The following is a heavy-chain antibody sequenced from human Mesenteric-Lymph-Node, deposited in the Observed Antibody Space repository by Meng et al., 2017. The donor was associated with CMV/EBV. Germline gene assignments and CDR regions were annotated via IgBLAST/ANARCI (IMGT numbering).Heavy chain of an antibody. CDR3: ARHDYGDYVFVNWFDP. D-gene: IGHD4-17*01. CDR1: SISSGGYY. V-gene: IGHV4-31*02. Sequence: SISSGGYYWSWIRQYPGKGLEWIGYIYHSGSTYYNPSLKSRVTISEDTSKNQFSLKLSSVTAADTAVYYCARHDYGDYVFVNWFDPWGQGTLVTVSS. CDR2: IYHSGST. J-gene: IGHJ5*02.